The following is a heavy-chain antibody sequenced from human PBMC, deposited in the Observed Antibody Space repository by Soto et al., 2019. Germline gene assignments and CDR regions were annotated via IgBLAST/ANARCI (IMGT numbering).Heavy chain of an antibody. J-gene: IGHJ4*02. Sequence: TSETLSLTCAVSGVSISSGNWWTWVRQTPQRGLEYIGEIFHDGTANYYPSFERRVAISVDTSKNQFSPKLTSVTAADTAIYFCARLVYDTRLNYMYFDFWGQGALVTVSS. CDR2: IFHDGTA. V-gene: IGHV4-4*02. D-gene: IGHD3-10*01. CDR1: GVSISSGNW. CDR3: ARLVYDTRLNYMYFDF.